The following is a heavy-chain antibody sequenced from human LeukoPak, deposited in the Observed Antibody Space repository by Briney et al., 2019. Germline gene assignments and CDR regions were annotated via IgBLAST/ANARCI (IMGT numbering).Heavy chain of an antibody. D-gene: IGHD2-8*02. CDR3: ARDYTGKEFDY. V-gene: IGHV3-21*01. CDR2: IGATQTYI. J-gene: IGHJ4*02. Sequence: GGSLRLACTGAGFTFATYTFNWVRQAPGKGLEWVASIGATQTYIYYADSVKGRFTVSRDNAEKSVYQQMNNLRAEDTGVYYCARDYTGKEFDYWGQGTLVTVSS. CDR1: GFTFATYT.